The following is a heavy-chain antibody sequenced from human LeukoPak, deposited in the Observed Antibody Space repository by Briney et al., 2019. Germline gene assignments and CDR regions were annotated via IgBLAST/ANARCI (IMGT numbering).Heavy chain of an antibody. V-gene: IGHV3-23*01. D-gene: IGHD1-26*01. Sequence: GGSLRLSCAASGFTFSSYAMSWVRQAPGKGPEWVSVISGSGVSTYYADSLKGRFTISRANSKNTLYLQMNSLRAEDTALYYCTKSPFSGSYRFEDWGQGTLVTVSS. J-gene: IGHJ4*02. CDR2: ISGSGVST. CDR1: GFTFSSYA. CDR3: TKSPFSGSYRFED.